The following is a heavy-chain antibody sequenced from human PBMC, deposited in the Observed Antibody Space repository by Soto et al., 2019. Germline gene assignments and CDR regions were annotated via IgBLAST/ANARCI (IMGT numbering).Heavy chain of an antibody. V-gene: IGHV1-18*01. CDR2: ISAYNGNT. Sequence: GASVKVSCKASGYTFTSYGISWVRQAPGQGLEWMGWISAYNGNTNYAQKLQGRVTMTTDTSTSTAYMELRSLRSDDTAVYYCARDLSGYSYGTFDPWGQGTLVTVSS. J-gene: IGHJ5*02. CDR3: ARDLSGYSYGTFDP. CDR1: GYTFTSYG. D-gene: IGHD5-18*01.